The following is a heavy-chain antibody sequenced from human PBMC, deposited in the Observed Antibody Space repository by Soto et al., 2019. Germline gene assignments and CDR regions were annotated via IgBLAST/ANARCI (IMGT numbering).Heavy chain of an antibody. D-gene: IGHD2-15*01. CDR3: ARPGYTSGVEF. Sequence: EVQLVQSGAEVKKPGESLKISWKFSGDSFITNWVGWVRQMSGKGVEWMGIIFPADSDTRYSPSFQGQVTISADKSISTAYLQWSSLKASDTAMYYCARPGYTSGVEFWGQGTLITVSS. CDR1: GDSFITNW. V-gene: IGHV5-51*03. CDR2: IFPADSDT. J-gene: IGHJ4*02.